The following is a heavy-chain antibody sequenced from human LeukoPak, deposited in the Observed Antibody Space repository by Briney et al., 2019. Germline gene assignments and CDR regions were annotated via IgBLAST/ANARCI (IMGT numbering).Heavy chain of an antibody. CDR1: GFTFSSHG. CDR3: AKGIGELRMGNYYYYGMDV. CDR2: ISYDGST. D-gene: IGHD3-10*01. J-gene: IGHJ6*02. Sequence: PGGSLRLSCAASGFTFSSHGMHWVRQAPGKGLEWVAVISYDGSTYADSVKGRFTISRDNSKNTLYLQMNSLRAEDTAVYYCAKGIGELRMGNYYYYGMDVWGQGTTVTVSS. V-gene: IGHV3-30*18.